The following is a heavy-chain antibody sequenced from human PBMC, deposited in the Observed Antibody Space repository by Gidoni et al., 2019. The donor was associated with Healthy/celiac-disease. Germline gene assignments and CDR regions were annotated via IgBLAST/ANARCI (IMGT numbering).Heavy chain of an antibody. J-gene: IGHJ2*01. Sequence: QVQLVESGGGVVQPGRSLRLSCAASGFTFSSYGMHWVRQAPGKGLEWVAVISYDGSNKYYADSVKGRFTISRDNSKNTLYLQMNSLRAEDTAVYYCAKDRSSSWRNWYFDLWGRGTLVTVSS. CDR3: AKDRSSSWRNWYFDL. V-gene: IGHV3-30*18. CDR2: ISYDGSNK. CDR1: GFTFSSYG. D-gene: IGHD6-13*01.